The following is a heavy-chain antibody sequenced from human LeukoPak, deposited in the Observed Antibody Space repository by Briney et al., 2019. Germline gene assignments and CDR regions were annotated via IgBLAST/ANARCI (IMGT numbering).Heavy chain of an antibody. CDR1: GFTFSRYW. CDR3: ASLVGYYRGSESNNWLDP. Sequence: PGGSLRLSCGVSGFTFSRYWMSWVRQAPGKGLEWVANIKEDGNEKHYVDSVKRRFTISRDNAKNSLCLQMNSLRAEDTAVYYCASLVGYYRGSESNNWLDPWGQGTLVTVSS. V-gene: IGHV3-7*01. J-gene: IGHJ5*01. D-gene: IGHD3-10*01. CDR2: IKEDGNEK.